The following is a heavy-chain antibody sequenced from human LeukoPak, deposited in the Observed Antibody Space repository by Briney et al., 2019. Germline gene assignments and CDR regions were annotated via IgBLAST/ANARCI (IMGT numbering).Heavy chain of an antibody. CDR1: GFTFSSYS. CDR3: AKRMGPTIVASDLDY. Sequence: GGSLRLSCAASGFTFSSYSMNWVRQTPGKGLEWVSSISSSSSYIYYADSVKGRFTISRDNAKNSLYLQMNSLRAEDTAVYYCAKRMGPTIVASDLDYWGQGILVTVSS. V-gene: IGHV3-21*01. J-gene: IGHJ4*02. D-gene: IGHD3-22*01. CDR2: ISSSSSYI.